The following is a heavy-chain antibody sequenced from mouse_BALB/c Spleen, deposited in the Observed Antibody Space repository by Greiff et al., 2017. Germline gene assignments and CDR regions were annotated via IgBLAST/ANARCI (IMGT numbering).Heavy chain of an antibody. CDR2: IWAGGST. CDR1: GFSLTSYG. J-gene: IGHJ4*01. Sequence: QVQLQQSGPGLVQPSQSLSITCTVSGFSLTSYGVHWVRQPPGKGLEWLGVIWAGGSTNYNSALMSRLSISKDNSKSQVFLKMNSLQTDDTAMYYCATDSSGYVRAMDYWGQGTSVTVSS. V-gene: IGHV2-9*02. CDR3: ATDSSGYVRAMDY. D-gene: IGHD3-2*01.